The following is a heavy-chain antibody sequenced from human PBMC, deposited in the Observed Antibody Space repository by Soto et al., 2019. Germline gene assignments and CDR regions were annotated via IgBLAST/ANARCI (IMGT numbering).Heavy chain of an antibody. CDR1: GFIFSSYG. Sequence: QVQLVESGGGVVQPGRSLRLSCAASGFIFSSYGMHWVRQAPGKGLEWVAVIWYDGSNKYYADSVKGRFTISRDNSKNTLYLQMNSLRAEDTAVYYCARGFTDFWSGPSRWRFDPWGQGTLVTVSS. CDR3: ARGFTDFWSGPSRWRFDP. J-gene: IGHJ5*02. D-gene: IGHD3-3*01. V-gene: IGHV3-33*01. CDR2: IWYDGSNK.